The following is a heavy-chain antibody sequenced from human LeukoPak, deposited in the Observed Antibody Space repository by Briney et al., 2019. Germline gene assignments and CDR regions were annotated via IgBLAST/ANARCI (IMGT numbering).Heavy chain of an antibody. Sequence: PSETLSLTCTVSGGSISSSSYYWGWIRRPPGKGLEWIGSIYYSGSTYYNPSLKSRVTTSVDTSKNQFSLKLSSVTAADTAVYYCARLDGMWLERGYFDYWGQGTLVTVSS. CDR3: ARLDGMWLERGYFDY. CDR1: GGSISSSSYY. V-gene: IGHV4-39*01. CDR2: IYYSGST. D-gene: IGHD1-1*01. J-gene: IGHJ4*02.